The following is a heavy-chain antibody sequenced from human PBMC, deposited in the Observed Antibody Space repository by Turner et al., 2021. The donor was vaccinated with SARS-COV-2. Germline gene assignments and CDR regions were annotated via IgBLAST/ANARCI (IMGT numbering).Heavy chain of an antibody. CDR3: ARSGWSLWYFDY. CDR1: GGSFSGYY. J-gene: IGHJ4*02. CDR2: INHGEST. D-gene: IGHD6-19*01. V-gene: IGHV4-34*01. Sequence: QVQLQQWGAGLLKPSETLSLTCAVYGGSFSGYYWSWIRQPPGKGLEWIGEINHGESTNYNPSLKSRVTISVDTSKNQFSLKLISVTAADTAVYYCARSGWSLWYFDYWGQGTLVTVSS.